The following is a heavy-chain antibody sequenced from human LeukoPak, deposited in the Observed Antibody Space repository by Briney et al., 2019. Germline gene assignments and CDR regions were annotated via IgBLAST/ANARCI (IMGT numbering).Heavy chain of an antibody. V-gene: IGHV3-30*02. J-gene: IGHJ4*02. D-gene: IGHD3-16*02. CDR1: GFTFSSYG. Sequence: GGSLRLSCAASGFTFSSYGIHWVRQAPGKGLEWVAFIRYDGSNKYHADSVKGRFTISRDNSKNTVYLQMNSLRAEDTAVYYCARDKGYQHCFDYWGQGILVTVSS. CDR3: ARDKGYQHCFDY. CDR2: IRYDGSNK.